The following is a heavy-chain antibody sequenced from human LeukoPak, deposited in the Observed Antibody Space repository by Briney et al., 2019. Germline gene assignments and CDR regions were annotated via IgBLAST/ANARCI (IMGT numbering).Heavy chain of an antibody. CDR3: ARVPLTTVWFDT. CDR1: GDSITSSHW. J-gene: IGHJ5*02. CDR2: TYHSDYT. V-gene: IGHV4-4*02. Sequence: PSGTLSLTCTVSGDSITSSHWWSWIRQSPGKGLEWIGNTYHSDYTNYNPSLKSRVTISVDTSRNQFSLKLSSVTAADTAIYYCARVPLTTVWFDTWGQGNLVTVSS. D-gene: IGHD4-17*01.